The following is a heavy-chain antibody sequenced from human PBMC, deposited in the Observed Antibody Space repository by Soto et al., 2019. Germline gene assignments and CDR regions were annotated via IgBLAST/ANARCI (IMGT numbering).Heavy chain of an antibody. CDR1: GFSLSSHG. J-gene: IGHJ3*02. D-gene: IGHD3-22*01. Sequence: PGGSLRLSCAVSGFSLSSHGIHWVRQAAGKGLEWVAVIWSDGSGRSYADLVKGRFTISRDTSKNRAYLEMNSLRPEDTAVYYCAREGIGSSGYGAFDIWGQGTMVTVSS. V-gene: IGHV3-33*01. CDR2: IWSDGSGR. CDR3: AREGIGSSGYGAFDI.